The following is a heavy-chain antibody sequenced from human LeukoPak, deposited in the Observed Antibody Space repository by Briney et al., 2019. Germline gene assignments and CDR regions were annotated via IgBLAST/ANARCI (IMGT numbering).Heavy chain of an antibody. CDR2: IRSSSSYI. D-gene: IGHD2-2*01. Sequence: GGSLRLSCAASGFTFSSYSMNWVRQAPGKGLEWVSSIRSSSSYIYYADSVKGRFTISRDNAKNSLYLQMNSLRAEDTAVYYCASSTSCCDAFDIWGQGTMVTVSS. J-gene: IGHJ3*02. CDR3: ASSTSCCDAFDI. CDR1: GFTFSSYS. V-gene: IGHV3-21*01.